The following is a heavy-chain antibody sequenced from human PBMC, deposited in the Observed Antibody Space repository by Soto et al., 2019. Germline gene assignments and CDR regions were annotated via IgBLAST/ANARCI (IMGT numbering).Heavy chain of an antibody. J-gene: IGHJ1*01. Sequence: PGGSLRLSCEASGFNCKKFAIGWGRQAPGEGLEWVSGISCCGGSTFYADSVKGRFSLARDDSKNTLSLQLNSLRVEDTAHYYCAKADGEQWLIPHLDNWGQGTQVTVSS. CDR3: AKADGEQWLIPHLDN. CDR2: ISCCGGST. D-gene: IGHD6-19*01. CDR1: GFNCKKFA. V-gene: IGHV3-23*01.